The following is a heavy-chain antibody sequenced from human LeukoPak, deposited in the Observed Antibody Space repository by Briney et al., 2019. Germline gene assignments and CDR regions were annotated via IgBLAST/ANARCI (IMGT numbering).Heavy chain of an antibody. D-gene: IGHD2-15*01. CDR3: ARGRRGYCSGDSCLEYFQH. J-gene: IGHJ1*01. CDR1: GYTFTSYD. Sequence: ASVKVSCKASGYTFTSYDINWVRQATGQGLEWMGCMNPNSGNTGYAQKFQGRVTITRSTSISTAYMELSSLRSEDTAVYYCARGRRGYCSGDSCLEYFQHWGQGTLVTVSS. V-gene: IGHV1-8*03. CDR2: MNPNSGNT.